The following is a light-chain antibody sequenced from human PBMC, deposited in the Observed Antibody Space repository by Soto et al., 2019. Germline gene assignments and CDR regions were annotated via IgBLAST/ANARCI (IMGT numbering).Light chain of an antibody. J-gene: IGLJ2*01. Sequence: QSALTQPASVSGSPGQSVTISFTGTSTDIGAYNFVSWYQQHPGKAPKLMLFDVNLRPSGVSNRFSGSKSGNTASLTISGLQAEDEGDYSCPSWTTSTTIIFGRGTKVTVL. CDR2: DVN. V-gene: IGLV2-14*03. CDR1: STDIGAYNF. CDR3: PSWTTSTTII.